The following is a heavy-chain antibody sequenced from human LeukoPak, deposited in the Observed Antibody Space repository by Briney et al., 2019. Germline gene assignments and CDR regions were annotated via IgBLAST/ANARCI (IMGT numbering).Heavy chain of an antibody. CDR3: ARSSGTLNWVDY. CDR1: GGPMSSYY. J-gene: IGHJ4*02. CDR2: IYYNGST. D-gene: IGHD6-25*01. V-gene: IGHV4-59*08. Sequence: PSETLSLTCTASGGPMSSYYWRWIRKPPGKGLEWIADIYYNGSTNYNPSLKSRVIISVDASKNQFSLKLRSVTAADTAVYYCARSSGTLNWVDYWGQGTLVTVSS.